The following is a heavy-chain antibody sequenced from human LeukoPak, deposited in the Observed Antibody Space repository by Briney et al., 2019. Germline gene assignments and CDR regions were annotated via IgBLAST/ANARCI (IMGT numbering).Heavy chain of an antibody. CDR3: SGYHYDSNGYYYHLDVFDI. J-gene: IGHJ3*02. CDR1: GGSISSYY. Sequence: SETLSLTCTVSGGSISSYYWNWIRQPPGKGLEWIGYIYYTGSTNYNPSLKSRVTISVDTSKNQFSLKLSSMTAADTVVYYCSGYHYDSNGYYYHLDVFDIWGQGTMVTVSS. CDR2: IYYTGST. D-gene: IGHD3-22*01. V-gene: IGHV4-59*01.